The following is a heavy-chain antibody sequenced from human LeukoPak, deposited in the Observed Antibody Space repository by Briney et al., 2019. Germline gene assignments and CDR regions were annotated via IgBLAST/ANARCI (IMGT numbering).Heavy chain of an antibody. CDR1: GFTFSSSW. V-gene: IGHV3-74*01. J-gene: IGHJ3*02. Sequence: PGGSLRLSCAASGFTFSSSWMHWVRQVSGKGLVWVSYINRDGSRTNYADSVKGRFTISRDNAKNTLYLQMNNLRAEDTAVYFCVRDPDHYNDSEKNAFDIWGQGTLVTVSS. D-gene: IGHD3-22*01. CDR2: INRDGSRT. CDR3: VRDPDHYNDSEKNAFDI.